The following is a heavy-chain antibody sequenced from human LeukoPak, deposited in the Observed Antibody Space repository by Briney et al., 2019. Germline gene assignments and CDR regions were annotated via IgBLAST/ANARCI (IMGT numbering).Heavy chain of an antibody. CDR1: GGSISSYY. J-gene: IGHJ4*02. V-gene: IGHV4-59*12. CDR3: ARDPGYGDYRGFHFDY. CDR2: IYYSGST. Sequence: PSETLSLTCTVSGGSISSYYWTWIRQPPGKGLEWIGYIYYSGSTNYNPSLKSRVTISVDTSKNQFSLKLSSVTAADTAVYYCARDPGYGDYRGFHFDYWGQGTLVTVSS. D-gene: IGHD4-17*01.